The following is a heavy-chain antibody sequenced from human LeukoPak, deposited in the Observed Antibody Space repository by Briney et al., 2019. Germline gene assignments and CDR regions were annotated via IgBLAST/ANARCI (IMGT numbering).Heavy chain of an antibody. D-gene: IGHD2-2*01. CDR2: IYYSGST. CDR1: GGSISRGGYY. J-gene: IGHJ3*02. Sequence: PSQTLSLTCTVSGGSISRGGYYWSWIRQHPGKGLEWLGYIYYSGSTYYNPSLKSRVTISVDTSKNQFSLKLSSVTAADTAVYYCAREVGSAAKGAFDIWGQGTMVTVSS. CDR3: AREVGSAAKGAFDI. V-gene: IGHV4-31*03.